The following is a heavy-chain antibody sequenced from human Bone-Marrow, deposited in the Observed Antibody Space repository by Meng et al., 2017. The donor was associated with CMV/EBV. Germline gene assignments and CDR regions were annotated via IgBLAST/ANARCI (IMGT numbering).Heavy chain of an antibody. V-gene: IGHV3-23*03. D-gene: IGHD3-22*01. CDR1: GFTFSNYA. Sequence: GGSLRLSCAASGFTFSNYAMTWVRQAPGKGLEWVSVIYRDGGSTFYADSVKGRFTISRDNSKNTLYLQMNSLRAEDTAVYYCARISITMIDEHAFDIWGQGTMVTVSS. CDR2: IYRDGGST. J-gene: IGHJ3*02. CDR3: ARISITMIDEHAFDI.